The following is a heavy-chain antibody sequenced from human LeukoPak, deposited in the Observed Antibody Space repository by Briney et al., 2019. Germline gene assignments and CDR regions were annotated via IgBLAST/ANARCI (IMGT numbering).Heavy chain of an antibody. CDR1: GGSISSGGYY. D-gene: IGHD3-22*01. V-gene: IGHV4-30-2*01. J-gene: IGHJ6*02. CDR3: AAAYYYDSSGYNYYGMDV. CDR2: IYHSGST. Sequence: SQTLSLTCTVSGGSISSGGYYWSWIRQPPGKGLEWIGYIYHSGSTYYNPSLKSRVTISVDRSKNQFSLKLSSVTAADTAVYYCAAAYYYDSSGYNYYGMDVWGQGTTVTVSS.